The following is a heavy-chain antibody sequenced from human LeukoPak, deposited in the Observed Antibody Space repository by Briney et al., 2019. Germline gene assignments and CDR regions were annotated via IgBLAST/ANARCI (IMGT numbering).Heavy chain of an antibody. J-gene: IGHJ4*02. CDR1: GFTVSSNY. D-gene: IGHD6-25*01. CDR2: IYSGGST. Sequence: GGSLRLSCAASGFTVSSNYMSWVRQAPGKGLEWVSLIYSGGSTYYADSVKGRFTISRDNSKNTLYLQMNSLRAEDTAVYYCARVAERLIDYWGQGTLVTVSS. V-gene: IGHV3-53*05. CDR3: ARVAERLIDY.